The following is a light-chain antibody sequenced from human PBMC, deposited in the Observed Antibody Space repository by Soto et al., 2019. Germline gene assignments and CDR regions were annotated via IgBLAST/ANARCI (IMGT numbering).Light chain of an antibody. J-gene: IGKJ1*01. CDR1: QSLSSW. Sequence: DIQMTQSPSTLSAPVGDRVTITCRASQSLSSWLAWYQQKPGKVPKVLIYKTSSLESGVPSRFSGSGSGTEFTLTTSSLQPDDFATYYCLQYNSYWTFGQGTKVDIK. V-gene: IGKV1-5*03. CDR2: KTS. CDR3: LQYNSYWT.